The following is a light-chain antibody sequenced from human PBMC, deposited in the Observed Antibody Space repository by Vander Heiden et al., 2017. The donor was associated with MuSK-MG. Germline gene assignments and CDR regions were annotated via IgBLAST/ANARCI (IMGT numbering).Light chain of an antibody. CDR3: QQRSNWPPLT. Sequence: EIVLTQSPATLSLSPGERATLSCRASQSVSSFLAWYQQKPGQAPRLLIYDASTRATGIPARFSGSGYGTDFTLTINIREPEDVAVYYCQQRSNWPPLTFGGGTKVEIK. J-gene: IGKJ4*01. V-gene: IGKV3-11*01. CDR2: DAS. CDR1: QSVSSF.